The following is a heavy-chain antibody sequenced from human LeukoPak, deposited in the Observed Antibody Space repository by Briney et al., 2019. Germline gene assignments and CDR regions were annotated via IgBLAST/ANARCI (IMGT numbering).Heavy chain of an antibody. CDR3: AGGGTSQIDY. CDR1: GGSFSGYY. J-gene: IGHJ4*02. V-gene: IGHV4-34*01. D-gene: IGHD1-1*01. Sequence: SETLSLTCAVYGGSFSGYYWSWIRQPPGKGLEWIGEINHSGSTNYNPSLKSRVTISVDTSKNQFSLKLSSVTAADTAVYYCAGGGTSQIDYWGQGALVTVSS. CDR2: INHSGST.